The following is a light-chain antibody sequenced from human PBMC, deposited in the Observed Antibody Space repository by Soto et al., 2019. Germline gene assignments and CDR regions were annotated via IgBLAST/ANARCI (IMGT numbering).Light chain of an antibody. CDR3: SSSRSSSTLV. CDR2: EVT. J-gene: IGLJ1*01. V-gene: IGLV2-14*03. Sequence: QSALTQPASVSGSPGQSITISCTGTSSDVGGYNYVSWYQQHPGKAPKLMIYEVTNRPSGVSNRFSGSRSGNTASLTISGLQTEDEADYYCSSSRSSSTLVFGTGTKLTVL. CDR1: SSDVGGYNY.